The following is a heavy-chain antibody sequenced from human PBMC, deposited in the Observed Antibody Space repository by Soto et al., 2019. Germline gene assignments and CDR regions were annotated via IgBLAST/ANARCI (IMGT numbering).Heavy chain of an antibody. D-gene: IGHD5-12*01. V-gene: IGHV4-30-2*01. CDR3: ARFFFYCYGDYRDLHSFPTRRSSDL. CDR2: IYHSGST. Sequence: VSAGTLSPGGYSLCRLLHATRKGLEWIGYIYHSGSTYYNPSLKSRVTISVDRSKNQFSLKLSSVTAADTAVYYCARFFFYCYGDYRDLHSFPTRRSSDL. CDR1: AGTLSPGGYS. J-gene: IGHJ2*01.